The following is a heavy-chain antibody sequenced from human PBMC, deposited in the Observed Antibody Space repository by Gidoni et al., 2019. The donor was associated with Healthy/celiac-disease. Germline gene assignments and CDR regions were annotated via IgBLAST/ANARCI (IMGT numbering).Heavy chain of an antibody. J-gene: IGHJ4*02. D-gene: IGHD3-3*01. CDR2: ISSSSSYI. CDR3: ARSYDFWSGFDY. CDR1: SYS. V-gene: IGHV3-21*01. Sequence: SYSMNWVRQAPGKGLEWVSSISSSSSYIYYADSVKGRFTISRDNAKNSLFLQMNSLRAEDTAVYYCARSYDFWSGFDYWGQGTLVTVSS.